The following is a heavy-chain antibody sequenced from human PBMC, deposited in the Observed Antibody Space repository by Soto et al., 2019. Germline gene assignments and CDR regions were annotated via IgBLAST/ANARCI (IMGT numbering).Heavy chain of an antibody. V-gene: IGHV4-59*01. CDR3: ARNYYDSSGYYWDHAFDI. D-gene: IGHD3-22*01. Sequence: SETLSLTCTVSGGSISSYYWSWIRQPPGKGLEWIGYIYYSGSTNYNPSLKSRVTISVDTSKNQFSLKLSSVTAADTAVYYCARNYYDSSGYYWDHAFDIWGQGTMVTVSS. CDR2: IYYSGST. CDR1: GGSISSYY. J-gene: IGHJ3*02.